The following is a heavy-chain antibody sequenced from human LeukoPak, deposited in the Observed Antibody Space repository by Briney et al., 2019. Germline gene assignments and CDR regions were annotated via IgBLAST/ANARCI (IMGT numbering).Heavy chain of an antibody. CDR3: AKTNGYYSD. J-gene: IGHJ4*02. Sequence: GGSLRLSCAASGFTFSSYGMKWVRQAPGKGLEWVSGISGSGGTTYYADSVKGRFTISRDNSKNSLSLQVSSLRAEDTAVYYCAKTNGYYSDWGQGTLVTVSS. D-gene: IGHD3-22*01. V-gene: IGHV3-23*01. CDR2: ISGSGGTT. CDR1: GFTFSSYG.